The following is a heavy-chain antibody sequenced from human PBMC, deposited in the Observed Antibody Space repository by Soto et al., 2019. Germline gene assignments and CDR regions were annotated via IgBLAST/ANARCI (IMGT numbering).Heavy chain of an antibody. CDR3: ARQEYCSSTSCYTVDS. Sequence: PGESLKISCKGSGYRFTSYWIGWVRQMSGKGLEWMGIIYLGDSNTRYSPSFQGQVTISADKSISTAYLQWSSLKASDTAIYYCARQEYCSSTSCYTVDSWGQGTLVTVSS. CDR1: GYRFTSYW. J-gene: IGHJ4*02. CDR2: IYLGDSNT. V-gene: IGHV5-51*01. D-gene: IGHD2-2*02.